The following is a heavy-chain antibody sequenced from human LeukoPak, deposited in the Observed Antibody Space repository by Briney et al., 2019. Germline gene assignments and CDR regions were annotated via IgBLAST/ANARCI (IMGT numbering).Heavy chain of an antibody. Sequence: SGESLKISCKGSGYSFTGYWIGWVRQMPGKGLEWMGIIYPGDSDTRYSPSFQGQVTISADKSISTAYLQWSSLKASDTAMYYCARHGLDCSSTSCYTDYWGQGTLVTVSS. CDR2: IYPGDSDT. J-gene: IGHJ4*02. V-gene: IGHV5-51*01. CDR1: GYSFTGYW. D-gene: IGHD2-2*02. CDR3: ARHGLDCSSTSCYTDY.